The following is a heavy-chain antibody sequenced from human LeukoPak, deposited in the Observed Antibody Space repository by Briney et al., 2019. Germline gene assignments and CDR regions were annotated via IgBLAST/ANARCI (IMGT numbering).Heavy chain of an antibody. D-gene: IGHD2-2*01. CDR3: ARDRKYQPDY. CDR1: EFTFSGYW. J-gene: IGHJ4*02. Sequence: GGSLRLSCAASEFTFSGYWMHWVRQAPGKGLVCVSRINSDGSGTSYADSVKGRFTISRDNAKNTLYLQMNSLRVEDTAVYYCARDRKYQPDYWGQGTLVTVSS. V-gene: IGHV3-74*01. CDR2: INSDGSGT.